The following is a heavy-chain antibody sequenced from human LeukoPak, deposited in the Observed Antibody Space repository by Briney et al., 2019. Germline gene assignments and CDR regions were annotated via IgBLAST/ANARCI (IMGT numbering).Heavy chain of an antibody. J-gene: IGHJ4*02. V-gene: IGHV4-59*08. CDR2: IPYSGTT. CDR3: ARHTGGTTADY. D-gene: IGHD1-1*01. CDR1: GGSISSYY. Sequence: SETLSLTCTVSGGSISSYYWSWIRQPPGKGLEWIGYIPYSGTTNYNASLESRVTISVDTSKNQFSLKLSSVTAADTAVYYCARHTGGTTADYWGQGTLVTVSS.